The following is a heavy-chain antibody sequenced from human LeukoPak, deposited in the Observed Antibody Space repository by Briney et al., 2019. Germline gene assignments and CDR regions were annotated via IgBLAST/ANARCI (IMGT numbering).Heavy chain of an antibody. V-gene: IGHV1-18*01. CDR2: ISAHSGNT. D-gene: IGHD6-13*01. CDR1: GYTFTAYG. CDR3: ARDPGYSSR. Sequence: GGSVKDSSKTSGYTFTAYGLNWVRQATGQGLEWMGLISAHSGNTNYAQKFQGRVTMTTDTSTSTAYTESRSLRSVDTAVYYCARDPGYSSRWGQGKLVTVSS. J-gene: IGHJ4*02.